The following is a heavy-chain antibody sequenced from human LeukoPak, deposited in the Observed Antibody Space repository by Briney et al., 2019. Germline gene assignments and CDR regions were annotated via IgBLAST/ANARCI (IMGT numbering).Heavy chain of an antibody. CDR1: GGTFSSYA. CDR2: IIPIFGTA. Sequence: SVKVSCKASGGTFSSYAISWVRQAPGQGLEWMGRIIPIFGTANYAQKFQGRVTITTDESTSTAYMELSSLRSEDTAVYYCAREWISGGSGSYIRDYWGQGTLVTVSS. D-gene: IGHD3-10*01. CDR3: AREWISGGSGSYIRDY. J-gene: IGHJ4*02. V-gene: IGHV1-69*05.